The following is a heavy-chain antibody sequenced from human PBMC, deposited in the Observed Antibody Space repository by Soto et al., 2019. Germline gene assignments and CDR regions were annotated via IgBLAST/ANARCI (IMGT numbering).Heavy chain of an antibody. V-gene: IGHV3-53*01. Sequence: GGSLRLSCASSWFSVSSNYMNWVRQAPGKGLEWISVIYSAGNTYYADSMKGRFTISRDNSKNTVYLQMNSLRAEDTAIYYCARDNSSGWYYFDLWGQGTQVTVSS. CDR2: IYSAGNT. D-gene: IGHD6-19*01. J-gene: IGHJ4*02. CDR3: ARDNSSGWYYFDL. CDR1: WFSVSSNY.